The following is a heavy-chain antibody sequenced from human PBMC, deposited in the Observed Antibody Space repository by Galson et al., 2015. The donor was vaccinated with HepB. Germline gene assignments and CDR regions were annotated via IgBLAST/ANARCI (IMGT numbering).Heavy chain of an antibody. J-gene: IGHJ5*02. D-gene: IGHD3-22*01. CDR1: GFTFSSYA. CDR3: ASGGVGDYYDSSGYDPPLQFDP. V-gene: IGHV3-30-3*01. CDR2: ISYDGSNK. Sequence: SLRLSCAASGFTFSSYAMHWVRQAPGKGLEWVAVISYDGSNKYYADSVKGRFTISRDNSKNTLYLQMNSLRAEDTAVYYCASGGVGDYYDSSGYDPPLQFDPWGQGTLVTVSS.